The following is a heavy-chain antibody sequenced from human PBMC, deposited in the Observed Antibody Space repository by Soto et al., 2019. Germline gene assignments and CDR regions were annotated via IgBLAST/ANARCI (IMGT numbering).Heavy chain of an antibody. CDR2: ISYSGST. CDR1: GGSITTYY. Sequence: PSETLSLTCTVSGGSITTYYWNWIRQPPGKGLEWIGYISYSGSTNFNPSLKSRVSMSLDTSMKQFSLKLNSVTTADTAVYYCARALTGTQNYGMDVWGQGTTVTVSS. D-gene: IGHD1-20*01. J-gene: IGHJ6*02. CDR3: ARALTGTQNYGMDV. V-gene: IGHV4-59*01.